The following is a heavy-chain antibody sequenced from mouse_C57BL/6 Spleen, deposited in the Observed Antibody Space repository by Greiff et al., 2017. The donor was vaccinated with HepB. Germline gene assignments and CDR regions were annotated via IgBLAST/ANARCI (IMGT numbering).Heavy chain of an antibody. CDR1: GFNIKDYY. CDR3: ARGYGSSYEYFDV. D-gene: IGHD1-1*01. CDR2: IDPEDGET. V-gene: IGHV14-2*01. Sequence: VQLKESGAELVKPGASVKLSCTASGFNIKDYYMHWVKQRTEQGLEWIGRIDPEDGETKYAPKFQGKATITADTSSNTAYLQLSSLTSEDTAVYYCARGYGSSYEYFDVWGTGTTVTVSS. J-gene: IGHJ1*03.